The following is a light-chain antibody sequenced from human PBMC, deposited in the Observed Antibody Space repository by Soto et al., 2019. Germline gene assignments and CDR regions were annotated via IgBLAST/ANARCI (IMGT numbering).Light chain of an antibody. CDR2: GAS. CDR1: QSISTY. V-gene: IGKV1-39*01. Sequence: DIQMTQSPSSRSASIGDRITITCRASQSISTYLNWYQQKPGKAPNLLIYGASTLQNGVPSRFSGSGSATDFTLTISSLQPEDFATYYCQQSFITPPLTFGGGTKVEL. J-gene: IGKJ4*01. CDR3: QQSFITPPLT.